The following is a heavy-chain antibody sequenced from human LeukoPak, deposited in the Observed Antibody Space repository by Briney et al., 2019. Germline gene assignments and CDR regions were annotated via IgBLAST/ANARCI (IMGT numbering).Heavy chain of an antibody. J-gene: IGHJ4*02. V-gene: IGHV3-74*01. CDR3: ARWETTVTTLDY. D-gene: IGHD4-17*01. Sequence: PGGSLRLSCAASGFTFSSYWMHWVRQAPGKGLVWVSRINSDGSSTTYADSVKGRFTISGDNAKNTLYLQMNSLRAEDTAVYYCARWETTVTTLDYWGQGTLVTVSS. CDR2: INSDGSST. CDR1: GFTFSSYW.